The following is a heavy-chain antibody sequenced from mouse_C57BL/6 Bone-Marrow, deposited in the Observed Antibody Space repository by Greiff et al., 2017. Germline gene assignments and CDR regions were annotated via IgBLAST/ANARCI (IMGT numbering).Heavy chain of an antibody. CDR2: IDPNSGGT. V-gene: IGHV1-72*01. J-gene: IGHJ2*01. D-gene: IGHD2-4*01. CDR3: ARERIYYDYDDYFDY. Sequence: VQLQQPGAELVKPGASVKLSCKASGYTFTSYWMHWVKQRPGRGLEWIGRIDPNSGGTKYNEKFKSKATLTVDNTSSTAYMQLSSLTSEDSAVYYCARERIYYDYDDYFDYWGQGTTLTVSS. CDR1: GYTFTSYW.